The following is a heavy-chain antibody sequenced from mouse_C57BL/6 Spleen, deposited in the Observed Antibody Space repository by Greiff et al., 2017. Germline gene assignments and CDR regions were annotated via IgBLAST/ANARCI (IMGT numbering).Heavy chain of an antibody. D-gene: IGHD2-3*01. CDR1: GYAFSSYW. V-gene: IGHV1-80*01. Sequence: VQLQQSGAELVKPGASVKISCKASGYAFSSYWMNWVKQRPGKGLEWIGQIYPGDGDTNYNGKFKGKATLTSDTSSSTAYMQLSSLTSEDSAVYFCARSKAGYDGYGAWFAYWGQGTLVTVSA. J-gene: IGHJ3*01. CDR2: IYPGDGDT. CDR3: ARSKAGYDGYGAWFAY.